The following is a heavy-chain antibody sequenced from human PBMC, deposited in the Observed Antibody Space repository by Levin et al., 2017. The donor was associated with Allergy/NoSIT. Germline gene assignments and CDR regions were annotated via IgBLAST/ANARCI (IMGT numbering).Heavy chain of an antibody. D-gene: IGHD6-19*01. J-gene: IGHJ4*02. CDR3: ARGVAGRYHFDY. V-gene: IGHV3-53*01. CDR1: GFTVSSTY. CDR2: IYSGGTT. Sequence: GGSLRLSCAASGFTVSSTYMSWVRQAPGKGLEWVSVIYSGGTTYYADSVKGRFTISRDNSKNMLYLQMNSLRAEDTAVYYCARGVAGRYHFDYWGQGSLVTVSS.